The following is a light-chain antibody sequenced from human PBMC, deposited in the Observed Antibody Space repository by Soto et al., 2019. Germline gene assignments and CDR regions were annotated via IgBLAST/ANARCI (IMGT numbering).Light chain of an antibody. CDR3: SSKRGSTGV. Sequence: QSALTQPASVSGSPGRRITISCTGTSSDVGGYDYVSWHQQHPGKAPKLMIYDVSKRPSGVSNRFSGSKSGNTASLTISGLQAEDEADYYCSSKRGSTGVFGTGTKVTVL. CDR2: DVS. J-gene: IGLJ1*01. V-gene: IGLV2-14*01. CDR1: SSDVGGYDY.